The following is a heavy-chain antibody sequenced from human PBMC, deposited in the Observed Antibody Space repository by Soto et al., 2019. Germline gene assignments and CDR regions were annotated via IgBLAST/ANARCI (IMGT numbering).Heavy chain of an antibody. J-gene: IGHJ4*02. CDR3: AREDSIIIPAVSDF. D-gene: IGHD2-2*01. CDR2: ISKSDYT. V-gene: IGHV3-21*01. CDR1: GFAFNNYG. Sequence: GSLRLSCTVSGFAFNNYGINWVRQAPGKGLEWVSSISKSDYTYYSDSVRGRFTISRDNAKNSVSLQMNTLRVEDTAVYYCAREDSIIIPAVSDFWGQGTLVTVS.